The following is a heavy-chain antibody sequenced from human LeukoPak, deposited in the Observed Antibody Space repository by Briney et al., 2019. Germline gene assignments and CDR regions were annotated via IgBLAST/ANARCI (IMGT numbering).Heavy chain of an antibody. J-gene: IGHJ4*02. CDR1: GFTFSSYA. Sequence: GGSLRLSCAASGFTFSSYAMSWVRQAPGKGLEWVSAISGSGGSTYYADSVKGRITISGDNSKNTLYLQMNSLRAEDTAVYYCANSKGIAVAGTFDYWGQGTLVTVSS. D-gene: IGHD6-19*01. V-gene: IGHV3-23*01. CDR3: ANSKGIAVAGTFDY. CDR2: ISGSGGST.